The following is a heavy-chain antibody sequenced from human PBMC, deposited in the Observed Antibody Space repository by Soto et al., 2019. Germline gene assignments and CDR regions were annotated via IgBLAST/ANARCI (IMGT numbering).Heavy chain of an antibody. CDR2: IHHSGST. V-gene: IGHV4-59*01. CDR1: GASIRSYY. J-gene: IGHJ4*02. CDR3: TRGDSSSWRPHFDY. D-gene: IGHD6-13*01. Sequence: QVQLQESGPGLVRPSETLSLTCTVSGASIRSYYWSWIRQPPGKGLEWIGFIHHSGSTNYNPSLKSRLTRSVVTSKNQFSLKLSSVTAADTAVYYCTRGDSSSWRPHFDYWGQGTLVTVSS.